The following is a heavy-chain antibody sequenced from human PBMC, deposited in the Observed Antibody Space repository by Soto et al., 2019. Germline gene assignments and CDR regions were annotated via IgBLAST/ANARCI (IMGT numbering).Heavy chain of an antibody. CDR3: ARGLAPGYYYYGMDV. J-gene: IGHJ6*02. Sequence: QVQLVESGGGVVQPGRSLRLSCAASGFTFSSYGMHWVRQAPGKGLEWVAVIWYDGSNKYYADSVKGRFTISRDNSKNTLYLQMNSLRAEDTAVYYCARGLAPGYYYYGMDVWGQGTTVTVSS. D-gene: IGHD3-16*01. CDR1: GFTFSSYG. V-gene: IGHV3-33*01. CDR2: IWYDGSNK.